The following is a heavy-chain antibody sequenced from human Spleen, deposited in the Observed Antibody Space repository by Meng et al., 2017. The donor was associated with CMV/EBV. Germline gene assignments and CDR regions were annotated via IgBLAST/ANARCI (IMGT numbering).Heavy chain of an antibody. CDR3: ARARSPTHFDY. V-gene: IGHV3-13*01. CDR1: GFTFSSSD. CDR2: IGTVGDT. J-gene: IGHJ4*02. Sequence: GESLKISCAGSGFTFSSSDMHWVRQATGEGLEWVSSIGTVGDTYSIGSVKGRFIISREDAKNSVYLQMNGLRDGDTGLYYCARARSPTHFDYWGQGALVTVSS.